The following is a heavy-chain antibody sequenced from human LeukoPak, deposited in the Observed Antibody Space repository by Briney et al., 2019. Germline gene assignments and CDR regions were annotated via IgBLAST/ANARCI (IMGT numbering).Heavy chain of an antibody. J-gene: IGHJ6*03. D-gene: IGHD2-15*01. CDR3: AKVASKPLSFLGLLYYMDV. CDR2: ISGSGGST. CDR1: GFTVSSNY. Sequence: PGGSLRLSCAASGFTVSSNYMSWVRQAPGKGLEWVSAISGSGGSTYYADSVKGRFTISRDNSKNTLYLQMNSLRAEDTAVYYCAKVASKPLSFLGLLYYMDVWGKGTTVTISS. V-gene: IGHV3-23*01.